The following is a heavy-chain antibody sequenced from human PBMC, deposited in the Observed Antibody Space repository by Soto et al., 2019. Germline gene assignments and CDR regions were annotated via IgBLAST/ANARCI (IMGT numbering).Heavy chain of an antibody. D-gene: IGHD1-26*01. CDR3: AKEGGLSGSYYISSSYYFDY. CDR1: GFTVSSNH. J-gene: IGHJ4*02. Sequence: QPGGSLRLSCAASGFTVSSNHMSWVRQAPGKGPEWVSGLNWNGGRTGYADSVKGRFTISRDNSKNTLYLQMNSLRAEDTSVYYCAKEGGLSGSYYISSSYYFDYWGQGTLVTVSS. CDR2: LNWNGGRT. V-gene: IGHV3-66*02.